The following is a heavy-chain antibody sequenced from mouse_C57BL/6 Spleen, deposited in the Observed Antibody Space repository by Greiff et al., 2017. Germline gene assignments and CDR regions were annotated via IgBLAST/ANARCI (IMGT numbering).Heavy chain of an antibody. CDR3: ARMVSNYAMDY. V-gene: IGHV1-69*01. J-gene: IGHJ4*01. Sequence: QVQLKQPGAELVMPGASVKLSCKASGYTFTSYWMHWVKQRPGQGLEWIGEIDPSDSYTNYNQTFKGKSTLTVDKSSSTAYMQLSSLTSEDSAVYYCARMVSNYAMDYWGQGTSVTVSS. CDR1: GYTFTSYW. D-gene: IGHD2-2*01. CDR2: IDPSDSYT.